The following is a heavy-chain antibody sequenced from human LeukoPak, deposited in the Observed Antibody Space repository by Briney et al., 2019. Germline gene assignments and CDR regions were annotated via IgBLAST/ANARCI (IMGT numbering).Heavy chain of an antibody. D-gene: IGHD3-22*01. J-gene: IGHJ4*02. CDR3: ARQWDDSSGLHPLG. CDR2: IYHSGST. CDR1: GGSISRSNW. V-gene: IGHV4-4*02. Sequence: RTSETLSLTCAVSGGSISRSNWWSWVRQPPGKGLEWIGEIYHSGSTNYNPSLKSRVTISVDKSKNQFSLKLSSVTAADTAVYYCARQWDDSSGLHPLGWGQGTLVTVSS.